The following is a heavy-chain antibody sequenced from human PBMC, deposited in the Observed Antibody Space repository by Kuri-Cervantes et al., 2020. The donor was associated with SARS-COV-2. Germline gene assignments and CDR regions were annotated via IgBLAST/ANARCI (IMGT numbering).Heavy chain of an antibody. CDR2: IKSKTYYGTT. J-gene: IGHJ4*02. CDR3: TRGGIAVAGSFDY. V-gene: IGHV3-49*03. Sequence: GESLKISCTASGFNFGDLAMAWFRQAPGKGMEWIGFIKSKTYYGTTKYAASVKGRFTISRDDSKSIAYLQMNSLKTEDTAVYYCTRGGIAVAGSFDYWGQGTLVTVSS. D-gene: IGHD6-19*01. CDR1: GFNFGDLA.